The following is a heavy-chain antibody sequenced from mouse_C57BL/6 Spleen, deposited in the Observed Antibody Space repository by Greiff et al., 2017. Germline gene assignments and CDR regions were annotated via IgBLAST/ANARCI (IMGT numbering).Heavy chain of an antibody. J-gene: IGHJ3*01. Sequence: QVHVKQSGPELVKPGASVKISCKASGYAFSSSWMNWVKQRPGKGLEWIGRIYPGDGDTNYNGKFKGKATLTADKSSSTAYMQLSSLTSEDSAVYFCERYGTGDPFAYGGQGTLVPVS. CDR3: ERYGTGDPFAY. CDR1: GYAFSSSW. D-gene: IGHD4-1*01. V-gene: IGHV1-82*01. CDR2: IYPGDGDT.